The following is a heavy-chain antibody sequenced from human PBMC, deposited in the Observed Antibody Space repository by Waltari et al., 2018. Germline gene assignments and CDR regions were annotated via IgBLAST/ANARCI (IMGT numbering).Heavy chain of an antibody. Sequence: EVKLVESGGDLVKQGRSLRLSCTTSGFSSGDDFMSWFRQAPGKGLEWVGFIKTKASGGTTEYAAAVKGRFTISRDDSRSITYLQMDSLKTEDTAVYYCSTRPPVAGNSGGQGTLVTVSS. CDR2: IKTKASGGTT. CDR1: GFSSGDDF. J-gene: IGHJ4*02. CDR3: STRPPVAGNS. D-gene: IGHD6-19*01. V-gene: IGHV3-49*05.